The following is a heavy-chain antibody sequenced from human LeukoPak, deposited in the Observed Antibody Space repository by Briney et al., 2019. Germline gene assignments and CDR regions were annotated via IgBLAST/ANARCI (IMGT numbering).Heavy chain of an antibody. CDR2: ITWDSSRT. Sequence: GGSLRLSCATSGFTFDHHSMHWVRQPPGKGLEWVSLITWDSSRTHYSGSVEGRFTISRDNSKSSLYLQMDSLRTEDTALYYCAKNNASGDYYHRWGQGTLVTVS. CDR1: GFTFDHHS. V-gene: IGHV3-43*01. D-gene: IGHD3-22*01. CDR3: AKNNASGDYYHR. J-gene: IGHJ4*02.